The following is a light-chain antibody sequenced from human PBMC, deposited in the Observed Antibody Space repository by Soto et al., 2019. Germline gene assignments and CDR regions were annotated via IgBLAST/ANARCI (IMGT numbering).Light chain of an antibody. CDR1: QGISSY. CDR2: DAS. V-gene: IGKV1-9*01. J-gene: IGKJ4*01. CDR3: QQVNVYPST. Sequence: DIQMTQPPSTLSGSVGDRVTITRRASQGISSYLGWYQQKPGKAPNLLIYDASTLHSGVPSRFSGGGSGTDFTLTISSLQPEDFATYYCQQVNVYPSTFGGGTKVDI.